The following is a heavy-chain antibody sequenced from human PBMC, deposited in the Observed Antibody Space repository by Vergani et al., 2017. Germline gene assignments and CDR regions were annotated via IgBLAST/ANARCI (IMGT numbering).Heavy chain of an antibody. D-gene: IGHD1-26*01. Sequence: QVQLVQSGAEVKKPGSSVKVSCKASGGTFSSYSIGWVRQAPGQGLEWMGRIIPIFGTANYAQNFQGRVTITADESTSTAYMELSSLRSEDTAMYYCAREIILGATYSEGYFDYWGQGTLVTVSS. V-gene: IGHV1-69*13. CDR3: AREIILGATYSEGYFDY. CDR1: GGTFSSYS. J-gene: IGHJ4*02. CDR2: IIPIFGTA.